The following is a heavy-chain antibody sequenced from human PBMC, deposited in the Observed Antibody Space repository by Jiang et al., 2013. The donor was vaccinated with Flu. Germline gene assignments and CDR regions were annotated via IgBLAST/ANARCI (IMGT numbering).Heavy chain of an antibody. Sequence: GSGLVKPSQTLSLTCTVSGGSISSGGYYWSWIRQHPGKGLEWIGYIYYSGSTYYNPSLKSRVTISVDTSKNQFSLKLSSVTAADTAVYYCARESGSSGWPGMDVWGPRDHGHRLL. V-gene: IGHV4-31*03. CDR1: GGSISSGGYY. CDR3: ARESGSSGWPGMDV. D-gene: IGHD6-19*01. J-gene: IGHJ6*01. CDR2: IYYSGST.